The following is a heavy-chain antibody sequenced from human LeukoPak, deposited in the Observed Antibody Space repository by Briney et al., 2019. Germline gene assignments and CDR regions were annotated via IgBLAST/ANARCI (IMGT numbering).Heavy chain of an antibody. CDR2: ISYDGSNK. D-gene: IGHD2-15*01. J-gene: IGHJ4*02. CDR1: GFTFSSYA. Sequence: PGRSLRLSCAASGFTFSSYAMHWVRQAPGKGLEWVAVISYDGSNKYYADSVKGRFTISRDNSKNTMYLQMNSLRAEDTAMFYCARGPDCSGGGCYFDGDGYYFDYWGQGTLVTVSS. CDR3: ARGPDCSGGGCYFDGDGYYFDY. V-gene: IGHV3-30-3*01.